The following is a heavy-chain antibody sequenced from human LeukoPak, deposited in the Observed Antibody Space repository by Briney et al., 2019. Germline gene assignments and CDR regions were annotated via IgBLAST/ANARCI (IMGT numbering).Heavy chain of an antibody. D-gene: IGHD4-17*01. Sequence: GGSLRLSCAASGFTFSSYWMSWVRQAPGKGLEWVANIKQDGSEKYYVDSVKGRFTISRDNAKNSLYLQMNGLRAEDTAVYYCARLFGDYEGLNWFDPWGQGTLVTVSS. J-gene: IGHJ5*02. CDR2: IKQDGSEK. CDR1: GFTFSSYW. V-gene: IGHV3-7*01. CDR3: ARLFGDYEGLNWFDP.